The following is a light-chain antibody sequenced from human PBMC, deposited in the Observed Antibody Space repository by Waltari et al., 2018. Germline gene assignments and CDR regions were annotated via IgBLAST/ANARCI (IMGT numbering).Light chain of an antibody. CDR1: SSDVGAYDT. V-gene: IGLV2-8*01. J-gene: IGLJ3*02. Sequence: QSALTQPPSASGSPGQSVTIPCTGTSSDVGAYDTVPWYQQYPGQAPKLLIFEVVKRPSGVPNRFSGSKSGNTAFLTVSGLQLEDEAFYSCSSYAGNNVLMFGGGTELTVL. CDR2: EVV. CDR3: SSYAGNNVLM.